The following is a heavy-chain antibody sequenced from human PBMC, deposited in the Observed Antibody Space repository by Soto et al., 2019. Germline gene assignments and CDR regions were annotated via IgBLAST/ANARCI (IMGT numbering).Heavy chain of an antibody. V-gene: IGHV4-59*01. Sequence: WEPLSLTCTVSGGSIRIYYWSWIRQPPGKGLEWIGYIYYSGSTNYNPSLKSRVTISVDTSKNQFSLKLSSVTAADTAVYYCARESPDYGDYVADYWGQGTLVTVSS. CDR2: IYYSGST. CDR1: GGSIRIYY. D-gene: IGHD4-17*01. J-gene: IGHJ4*02. CDR3: ARESPDYGDYVADY.